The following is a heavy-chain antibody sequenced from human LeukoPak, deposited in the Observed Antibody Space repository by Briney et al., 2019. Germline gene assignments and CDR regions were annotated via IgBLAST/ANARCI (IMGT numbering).Heavy chain of an antibody. CDR3: ANLRYFDWLLPFDY. J-gene: IGHJ4*02. CDR2: IRYDGSNK. CDR1: GFTFSSYG. V-gene: IGHV3-30*02. D-gene: IGHD3-9*01. Sequence: GGSLGLSCAASGFTFSSYGMHWVRQAPGKGLEWVAFIRYDGSNKYYADSVKGRFTISRDNSKNTPYLQMNSLRAEDTAVYYCANLRYFDWLLPFDYWGQGTLVTVSS.